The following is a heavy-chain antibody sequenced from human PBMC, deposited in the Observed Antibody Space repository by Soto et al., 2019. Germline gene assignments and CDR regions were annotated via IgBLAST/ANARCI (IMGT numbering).Heavy chain of an antibody. Sequence: GGSLRLSCAASGFTFSSYSMNWVRQAPGKGLEWVSSISSSSSYIYYADSVKGRFTISRDNAKNSLYLQMNSLRAEDTAVYYCARGRSLSAAFDIWGQGTMVTVSS. V-gene: IGHV3-21*01. CDR3: ARGRSLSAAFDI. CDR1: GFTFSSYS. CDR2: ISSSSSYI. J-gene: IGHJ3*02.